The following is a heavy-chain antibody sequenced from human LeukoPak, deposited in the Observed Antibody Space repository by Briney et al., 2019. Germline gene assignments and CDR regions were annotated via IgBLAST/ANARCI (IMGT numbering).Heavy chain of an antibody. V-gene: IGHV1-69-2*01. CDR3: ATASVYCSSTSCYGGFDP. D-gene: IGHD2-2*01. J-gene: IGHJ5*02. CDR1: GCTFTDYY. Sequence: EASVKISCKVSGCTFTDYYMHWVQQAPGKGLEWMGLVDPEDGKTIYAEKFQGRVTITADTSTDTAYMELSSLRSEDTAVYYCATASVYCSSTSCYGGFDPWGQGTLVTVSS. CDR2: VDPEDGKT.